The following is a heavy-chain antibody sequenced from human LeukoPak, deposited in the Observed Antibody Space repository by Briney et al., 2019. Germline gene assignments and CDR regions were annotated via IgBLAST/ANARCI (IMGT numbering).Heavy chain of an antibody. CDR2: IYSDGRNA. V-gene: IGHV3-33*06. CDR1: GFTFSRCG. Sequence: GGSLRLSCVASGFTFSRCGMHWVRQAPGKGLEWVAVIYSDGRNAYYADSVEGRFTISRDNSKNTLYLQMNSLRAEDTAVYYCAKTFGSYRSFFDYWGQGTLVTVPS. J-gene: IGHJ4*02. D-gene: IGHD3-16*02. CDR3: AKTFGSYRSFFDY.